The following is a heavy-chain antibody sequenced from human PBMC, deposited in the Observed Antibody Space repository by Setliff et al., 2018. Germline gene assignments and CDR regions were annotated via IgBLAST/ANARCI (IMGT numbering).Heavy chain of an antibody. CDR3: ARDLVGYCSGGSCYDWDY. Sequence: GASVKVSCKASGYTFTSYGISWVRQAPGQGLEWMGWISAYNGNTNYAQKLQGRVTMTTDTFTSTAYMELRSLRSDDTAVYYCARDLVGYCSGGSCYDWDYWGQGTLVTVSS. V-gene: IGHV1-18*01. CDR1: GYTFTSYG. D-gene: IGHD2-15*01. CDR2: ISAYNGNT. J-gene: IGHJ4*02.